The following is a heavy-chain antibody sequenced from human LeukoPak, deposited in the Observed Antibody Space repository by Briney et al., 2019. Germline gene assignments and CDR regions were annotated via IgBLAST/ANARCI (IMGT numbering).Heavy chain of an antibody. CDR3: ARALAYYDFWSGTNWFDP. J-gene: IGHJ5*02. Sequence: SETLSLTCTVSGGSISSYYWSWNRQPPGKGLEWIGYIYYSGSANYNPSLKSRVTISVDTSKNQFSLKLSSVTAADTAVYYCARALAYYDFWSGTNWFDPWGQGTLVTVSP. D-gene: IGHD3-3*01. CDR1: GGSISSYY. V-gene: IGHV4-59*01. CDR2: IYYSGSA.